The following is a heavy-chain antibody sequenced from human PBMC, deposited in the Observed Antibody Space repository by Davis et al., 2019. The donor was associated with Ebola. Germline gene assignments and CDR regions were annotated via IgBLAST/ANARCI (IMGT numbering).Heavy chain of an antibody. CDR3: AKDRTDGSYLNWYFDL. CDR1: GFTFSNYG. D-gene: IGHD1-26*01. Sequence: GESLKISCAASGFTFSNYGMQWVRQTPGKGLEWLAFIRFDASARYYADSVKGRFTISRDNSKNTVYLHMSSLRAEDTAVYYCAKDRTDGSYLNWYFDLWGRGTLVTVSS. J-gene: IGHJ2*01. V-gene: IGHV3-30*02. CDR2: IRFDASAR.